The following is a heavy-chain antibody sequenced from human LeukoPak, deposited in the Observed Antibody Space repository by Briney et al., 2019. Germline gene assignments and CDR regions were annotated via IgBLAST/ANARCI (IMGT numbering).Heavy chain of an antibody. Sequence: SETLSLTCTVSGGSISSYYWSWIRQPPVKGLEWIGYIYYSGSTNYNPSLKSRVTISVDTSKNQFSLKLSSVTAADTAVYYCARDILYAFDIWGQGTMVAVSS. J-gene: IGHJ3*02. CDR2: IYYSGST. CDR3: ARDILYAFDI. CDR1: GGSISSYY. D-gene: IGHD2-21*01. V-gene: IGHV4-59*01.